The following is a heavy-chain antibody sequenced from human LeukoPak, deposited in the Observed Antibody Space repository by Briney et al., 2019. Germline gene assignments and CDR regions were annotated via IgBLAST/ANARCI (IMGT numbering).Heavy chain of an antibody. V-gene: IGHV4-59*01. CDR1: GGSISSDY. Sequence: SETLSLTCTVSGGSISSDYWSWIRQPPGKGLEWIGYISYSGSTNYNPSLRSRVTISVDTCKNQFSLELSSVTAADTAVYYCAREAVSGWYDYFDYWGQGTLVTVSS. CDR2: ISYSGST. J-gene: IGHJ4*02. CDR3: AREAVSGWYDYFDY. D-gene: IGHD6-19*01.